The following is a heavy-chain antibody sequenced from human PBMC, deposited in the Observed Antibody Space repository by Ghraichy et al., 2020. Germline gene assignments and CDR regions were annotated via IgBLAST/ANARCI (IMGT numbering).Heavy chain of an antibody. CDR1: GDSVSSNSAA. J-gene: IGHJ4*02. CDR3: ARDRVVDTAVVRALYYFDY. D-gene: IGHD5-18*01. CDR2: TYYRSNWYN. V-gene: IGHV6-1*01. Sequence: SETLSLTCAISGDSVSSNSAAWNWIRQSPSRGLEWLGRTYYRSNWYNDYAVSVKSRITINPDTSKNQFSLHLNSVTPEDTAVHYCARDRVVDTAVVRALYYFDYWGQGTLVTVSS.